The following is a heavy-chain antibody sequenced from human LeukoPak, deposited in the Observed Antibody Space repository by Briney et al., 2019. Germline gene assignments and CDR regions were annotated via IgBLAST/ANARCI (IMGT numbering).Heavy chain of an antibody. Sequence: PGGSLRLSCAASGFTFSSYDMHWVRQAPGKGLEWVSAIGTAGDTYYQGSVKGRFTISRENAKNYLYLQMNSLRAADTAVYYCARALVRGVGACDIWVRGTMVSVSS. CDR1: GFTFSSYD. D-gene: IGHD3-10*01. CDR3: ARALVRGVGACDI. CDR2: IGTAGDT. V-gene: IGHV3-13*01. J-gene: IGHJ3*02.